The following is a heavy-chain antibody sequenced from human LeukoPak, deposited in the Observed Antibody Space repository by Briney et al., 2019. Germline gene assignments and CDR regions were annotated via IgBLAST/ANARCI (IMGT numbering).Heavy chain of an antibody. CDR2: ISGSGGST. V-gene: IGHV3-23*01. Sequence: PGGSLRLSCAASGFTFSSYAMSWVRQAPGKGLEWVSAISGSGGSTYYADSVKGRFTISRDNSKNTLYLQMNSLRAEDTAVYYCARSDTVTRYYFDYWGQGTLVTVSS. CDR1: GFTFSSYA. CDR3: ARSDTVTRYYFDY. D-gene: IGHD4-17*01. J-gene: IGHJ4*02.